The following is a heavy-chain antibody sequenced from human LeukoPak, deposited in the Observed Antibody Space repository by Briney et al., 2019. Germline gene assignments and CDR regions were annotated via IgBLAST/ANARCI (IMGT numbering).Heavy chain of an antibody. CDR2: INSDGSST. Sequence: PGGSLRLSCAASGFTLSSYWMHWVRQIPGKGLVWVSRINSDGSSTTYADSVRGRFTISRDSARNTLYLQMNSLRADDTAVYYCARHPGGEYPYYFDYWGQGTLVTVSS. D-gene: IGHD2-8*02. CDR3: ARHPGGEYPYYFDY. CDR1: GFTLSSYW. V-gene: IGHV3-74*01. J-gene: IGHJ4*02.